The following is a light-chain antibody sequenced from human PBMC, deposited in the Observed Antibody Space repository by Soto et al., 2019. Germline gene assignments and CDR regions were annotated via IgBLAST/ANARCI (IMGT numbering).Light chain of an antibody. V-gene: IGKV1-5*03. Sequence: DIQMTQSPSPLSASVGDRVTITCRASQSISSWLAWYQQKPGKAPKPLIYKASSLESGVPSRFSGSGSGTEFTLTISSLQPDDFATYYCQQYNSYSPTFGQGTKVDIK. CDR2: KAS. J-gene: IGKJ1*01. CDR1: QSISSW. CDR3: QQYNSYSPT.